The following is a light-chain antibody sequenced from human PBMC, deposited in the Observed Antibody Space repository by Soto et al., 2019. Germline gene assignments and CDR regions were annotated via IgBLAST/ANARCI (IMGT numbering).Light chain of an antibody. V-gene: IGKV3-20*01. J-gene: IGKJ2*02. CDR3: QQMGT. CDR2: DAS. CDR1: QSVSSSY. Sequence: EIVLTQSPGTLSLSPGERATLSCRASQSVSSSYLAWYQQKPGQAPRLLIYDASSRATGIPDRFSGSGSGTDFTLTISRLEPEDFAVYYCQQMGTFGQGTKLEIK.